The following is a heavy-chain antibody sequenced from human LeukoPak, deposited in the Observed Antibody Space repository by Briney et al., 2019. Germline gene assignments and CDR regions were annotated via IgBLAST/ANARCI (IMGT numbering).Heavy chain of an antibody. Sequence: ASVKVSCKVSGYTLTELSMHWVRQAPGKGLEWMGGFGPEDGETIYAQKFQGRVTMTEDTSTDTAYMELSSLRSEDTAVYYCATVGGNDWLFEFDYWDQGTLVTVSS. J-gene: IGHJ4*02. V-gene: IGHV1-24*01. D-gene: IGHD3-9*01. CDR1: GYTLTELS. CDR2: FGPEDGET. CDR3: ATVGGNDWLFEFDY.